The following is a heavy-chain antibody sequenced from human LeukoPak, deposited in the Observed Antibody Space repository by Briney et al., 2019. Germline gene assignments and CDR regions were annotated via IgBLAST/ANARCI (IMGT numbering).Heavy chain of an antibody. Sequence: ASVKVSCKASGYTSTGYYLNWVRQAPGQGLEWMGWINPSSGGTNYAQKFQGRVSMTRDTSISTAYMSRLRSDDTAVYYCARDWATITMVRGVISTEANWFDPWGQGTLVTVSS. CDR2: INPSSGGT. CDR1: GYTSTGYY. CDR3: ARDWATITMVRGVISTEANWFDP. J-gene: IGHJ5*02. V-gene: IGHV1-2*02. D-gene: IGHD3-10*01.